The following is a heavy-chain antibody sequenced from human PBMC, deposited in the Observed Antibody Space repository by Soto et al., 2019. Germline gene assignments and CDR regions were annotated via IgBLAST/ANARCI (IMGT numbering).Heavy chain of an antibody. CDR3: AKSRVVVVAATFDY. J-gene: IGHJ4*02. Sequence: PGGSLRLSCAASGFTFSSYAMSWVRQAPGKGLEWVSAISGSGGSTYYADSVKGRFTISRDNSKNTLYLQMNSLRTEDTAVYYCAKSRVVVVAATFDYWGQGTLVTVSS. V-gene: IGHV3-23*01. D-gene: IGHD2-15*01. CDR2: ISGSGGST. CDR1: GFTFSSYA.